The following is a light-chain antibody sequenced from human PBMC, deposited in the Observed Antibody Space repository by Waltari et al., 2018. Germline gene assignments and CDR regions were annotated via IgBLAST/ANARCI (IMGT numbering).Light chain of an antibody. CDR2: KTS. J-gene: IGKJ3*01. CDR1: QNINGW. CDR3: QQYNNFLFT. V-gene: IGKV1-5*03. Sequence: DIQMTQSPSTLSASIGDRVTITCRVSQNINGWLAWYQQRPGKAPKLLIYKTSNLETGVPSRFSVSGSGTEFTLTISSLQPEDFATYYCQQYNNFLFTFGPGTKVDI.